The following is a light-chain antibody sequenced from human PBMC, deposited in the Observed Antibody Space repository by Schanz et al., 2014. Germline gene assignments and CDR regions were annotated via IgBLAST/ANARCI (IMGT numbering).Light chain of an antibody. CDR1: QSISIN. Sequence: EIVMTQSPETLSVSPGERATLSCRASQSISINVAWYQQQPGQAPRLLIYGASATATGIPARFSGSGSGTEFTLTISSLESEDFAVYYCQHYNNWPRTFGQGTKLEIK. V-gene: IGKV3-15*01. J-gene: IGKJ2*01. CDR3: QHYNNWPRT. CDR2: GAS.